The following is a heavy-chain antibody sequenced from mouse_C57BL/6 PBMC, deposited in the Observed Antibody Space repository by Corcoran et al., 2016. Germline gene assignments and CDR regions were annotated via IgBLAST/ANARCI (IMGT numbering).Heavy chain of an antibody. CDR1: GYTFTDYY. J-gene: IGHJ2*01. V-gene: IGHV1-26*01. CDR3: ARLGDGYPYYFDY. Sequence: EVQLQQSGPELVKPGASVKISCKASGYTFTDYYMNWVKQSHGKSLEWIGDINPNNGGTSYNQKFKGKATLTVEKSSSPAYMELRSLTSEDSAVYYCARLGDGYPYYFDYWGQGTTLTVSS. CDR2: INPNNGGT. D-gene: IGHD2-3*01.